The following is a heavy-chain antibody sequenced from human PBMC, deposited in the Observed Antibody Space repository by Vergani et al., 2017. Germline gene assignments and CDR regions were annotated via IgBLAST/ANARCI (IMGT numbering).Heavy chain of an antibody. CDR2: MDYSVST. V-gene: IGHV4-39*01. CDR3: ASKRGACRAAYCHSYDF. D-gene: IGHD2-15*01. J-gene: IGHJ4*02. Sequence: QVQLQESGPGLVKPSETLSLTCTVSGDSVISTDYHLGWIRQPPGKGLEWIGIMDYSVSTSYNPSLESRITISFETPKNQFSLRLTSVTAADTAVYYCASKRGACRAAYCHSYDFWGPGTLVGVSS. CDR1: GDSVISTDYH.